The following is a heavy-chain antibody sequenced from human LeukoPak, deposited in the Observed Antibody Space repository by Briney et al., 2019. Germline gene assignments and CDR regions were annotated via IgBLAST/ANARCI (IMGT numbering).Heavy chain of an antibody. CDR2: IYYSGST. V-gene: IGHV4-39*01. J-gene: IGHJ4*02. CDR1: GGSLSSSSYY. CDR3: ASAYGVTPHYFDY. Sequence: PSETLSLTCTVSGGSLSSSSYYWGWIRQPPGKGLEWIGSIYYSGSTYYNPSLKSRVTISVDTSKNQFSLKLSSVTAADTAVYYCASAYGVTPHYFDYWGQGTLVTVSS. D-gene: IGHD4-17*01.